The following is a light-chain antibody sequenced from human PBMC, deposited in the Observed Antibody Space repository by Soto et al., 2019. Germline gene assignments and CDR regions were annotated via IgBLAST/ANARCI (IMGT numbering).Light chain of an antibody. V-gene: IGKV3-20*01. CDR1: QSVPSTY. CDR2: GTS. J-gene: IGKJ1*01. Sequence: VLSQSPGRLSLSPGETATLSCRASQSVPSTYFAWYQQKSGQPPRLLISGTSNRATGIPGRFSGSGSGRDFTLTISRLEPEDFAVYFCQQFGNSPWTFGQGTKV. CDR3: QQFGNSPWT.